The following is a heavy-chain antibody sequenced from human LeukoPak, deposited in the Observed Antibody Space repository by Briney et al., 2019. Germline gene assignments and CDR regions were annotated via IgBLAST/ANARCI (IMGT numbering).Heavy chain of an antibody. D-gene: IGHD3-10*01. CDR3: PLYGSYYYYGMDV. J-gene: IGHJ6*02. CDR1: GYSISSGYY. Sequence: SETLSHTCTVSGYSISSGYYWGWIRQPPGKGLEWIGSIYHSGSTYYNPSLKSRVTISVDTSKNQFSLKLSSVTAADTAVYYCPLYGSYYYYGMDVWGQGTTVTVSS. V-gene: IGHV4-38-2*02. CDR2: IYHSGST.